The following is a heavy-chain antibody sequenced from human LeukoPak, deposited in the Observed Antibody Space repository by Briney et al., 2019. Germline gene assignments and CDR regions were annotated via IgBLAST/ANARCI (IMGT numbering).Heavy chain of an antibody. CDR2: ISYDESNK. Sequence: PGRSLRLSCAVSGFTFSDYAMHWVRQAPGKGLEWVAIISYDESNKYYADSVKGRFTISRDNSKNTLYLQMNSLRAEDTAVYYCAKNRVVFNWNYAYYFDYWGQGTLVTVSS. CDR3: AKNRVVFNWNYAYYFDY. V-gene: IGHV3-30*18. CDR1: GFTFSDYA. J-gene: IGHJ4*02. D-gene: IGHD1-7*01.